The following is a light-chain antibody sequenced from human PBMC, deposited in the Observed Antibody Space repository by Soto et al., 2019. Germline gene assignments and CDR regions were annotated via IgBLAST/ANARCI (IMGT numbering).Light chain of an antibody. J-gene: IGLJ3*02. CDR1: SGHSSYI. CDR3: ETWDSNTHTV. CDR2: LEGSGSY. Sequence: QTVVTQSSSASASLVSSVKLTCTLSSGHSSYIIAWHQQQPGKAPRYLMKLEGSGSYNKGSGVPDRFSGSSSGADRYLTISNLQFEDEADYYCETWDSNTHTVFGGGTKLTVL. V-gene: IGLV4-60*02.